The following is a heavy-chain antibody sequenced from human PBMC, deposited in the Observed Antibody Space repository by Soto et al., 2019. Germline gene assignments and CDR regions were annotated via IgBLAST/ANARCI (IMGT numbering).Heavy chain of an antibody. CDR3: ARIVVGVTVDL. V-gene: IGHV4-61*01. Sequence: QVQLRESGPGLLKPSETLSLTCTVSDASVWSDSYFWTWIRQPTGKGLEWIAYISHTGDTNYNPSLKSRVTISIDTSRNQFSLTVTSVTAADTAVYFCARIVVGVTVDLWGQGSLVTVSS. J-gene: IGHJ4*02. CDR1: DASVWSDSYF. CDR2: ISHTGDT. D-gene: IGHD1-26*01.